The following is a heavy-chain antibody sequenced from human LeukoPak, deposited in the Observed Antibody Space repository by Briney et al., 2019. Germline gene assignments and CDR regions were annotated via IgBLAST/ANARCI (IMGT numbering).Heavy chain of an antibody. Sequence: GGSLRLSCVGSGFTFSNGWMNWVRQAPGKGPEWVGRILSKVGGETTDYAAPVKGRFIISRDDSKNTLYLQVDSLKTEDTAVYYCTVNLVAAAIGYWGQGTLVTVSS. CDR1: GFTFSNGW. CDR3: TVNLVAAAIGY. CDR2: ILSKVGGETT. V-gene: IGHV3-15*07. J-gene: IGHJ4*02. D-gene: IGHD5-12*01.